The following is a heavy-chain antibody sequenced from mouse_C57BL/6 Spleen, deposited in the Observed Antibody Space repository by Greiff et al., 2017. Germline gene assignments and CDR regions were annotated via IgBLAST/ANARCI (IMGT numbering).Heavy chain of an antibody. CDR1: GYSFTGYF. CDR3: ARNYDYGENWFAY. J-gene: IGHJ3*01. D-gene: IGHD2-4*01. CDR2: INPYNGDT. V-gene: IGHV1-20*01. Sequence: VQLKQSGPELVKPGDSVKISCKASGYSFTGYFMNWVMQSHGKSLEWIGRINPYNGDTFYNQKFKGKVTLTVDKSSSTAHMELRSLTSEDSAVYYCARNYDYGENWFAYWGQGTLVTVSA.